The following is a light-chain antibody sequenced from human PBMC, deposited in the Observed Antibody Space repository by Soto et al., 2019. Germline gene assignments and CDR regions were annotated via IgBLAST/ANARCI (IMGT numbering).Light chain of an antibody. CDR2: GNS. CDR3: QSYDSSLSRV. Sequence: SALTQPPSVSGAPGQRVTISCTGSSSNIGAGYDVHWYQQLPGTAPKLLIYGNSNRPSGVPDRFSGSKSGTSASLAITGLQAEDEADYYCQSYDSSLSRVFGGGTQVTVL. V-gene: IGLV1-40*01. J-gene: IGLJ2*01. CDR1: SSNIGAGYD.